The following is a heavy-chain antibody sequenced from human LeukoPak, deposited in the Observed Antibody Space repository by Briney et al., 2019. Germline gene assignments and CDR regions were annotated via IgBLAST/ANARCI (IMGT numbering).Heavy chain of an antibody. CDR3: ARVDYYISGSYYFDY. D-gene: IGHD3-10*01. Sequence: SETLSLTCAVSGASITSTKYFWGWIRQPPGKELELIGIISNSGSTDYNPSLKSRVTMSTDASKNQFSLKLASVTAADTAVYYCARVDYYISGSYYFDYWGQGTLVTVSS. CDR2: ISNSGST. CDR1: GASITSTKYF. J-gene: IGHJ4*02. V-gene: IGHV4-39*07.